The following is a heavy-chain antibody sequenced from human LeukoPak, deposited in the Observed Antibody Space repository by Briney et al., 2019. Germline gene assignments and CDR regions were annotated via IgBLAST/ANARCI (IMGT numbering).Heavy chain of an antibody. J-gene: IGHJ4*02. Sequence: PSETLSLTCTVSGGSISSYYWSWIRQPPGKGLVWVSRINGDGSSIRYADSVKGRFTISRDNAKNTLYLQMNSLRAEDTAVYYCAREEVAGTIDYWGQGTLVTVSS. CDR1: GGSISSYY. V-gene: IGHV3-74*01. D-gene: IGHD6-19*01. CDR3: AREEVAGTIDY. CDR2: INGDGSSI.